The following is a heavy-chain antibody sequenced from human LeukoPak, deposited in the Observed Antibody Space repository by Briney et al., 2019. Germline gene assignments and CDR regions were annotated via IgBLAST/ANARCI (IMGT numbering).Heavy chain of an antibody. CDR2: ISGSGGST. J-gene: IGHJ4*02. V-gene: IGHV3-23*01. D-gene: IGHD6-19*01. CDR1: GFTFSSYG. Sequence: PGGSLRLSCAASGFTFSSYGMHWVRQAPGKGLEWVSAISGSGGSTYYADSVKGRFTISRDNSKNTLYLQMNSLRAEDTAVYYCAKDGQVSSGWFDYWGQGTLVTVSS. CDR3: AKDGQVSSGWFDY.